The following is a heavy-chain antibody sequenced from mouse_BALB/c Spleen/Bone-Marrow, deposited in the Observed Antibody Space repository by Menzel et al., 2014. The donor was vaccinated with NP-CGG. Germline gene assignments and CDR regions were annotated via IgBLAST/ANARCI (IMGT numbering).Heavy chain of an antibody. J-gene: IGHJ4*01. D-gene: IGHD1-1*01. Sequence: QVTLKESGPGILQPSQTLSLTCSFSGFSLSTFGMGVSWIRQPSGNGLEWLAHIYWDDDKHYNPSLKSRLTISKDTSNNQVFLKITTVDTADTATYYCAQSTTVVARNAMDYWGQGTSVTGSS. V-gene: IGHV8-13*01. CDR1: GFSLSTFGMG. CDR3: AQSTTVVARNAMDY. CDR2: IYWDDDK.